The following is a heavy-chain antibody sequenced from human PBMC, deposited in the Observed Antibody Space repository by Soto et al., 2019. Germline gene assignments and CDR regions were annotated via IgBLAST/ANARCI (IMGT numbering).Heavy chain of an antibody. CDR3: ARGDTIFGVADY. J-gene: IGHJ4*02. CDR1: GFTFSDYF. Sequence: GGSLRLSCAGSGFTFSDYFISWIRQAPGRGLEWISDINNDKNYTIYADSVKGRFTLSRDNSKNSVYLQMNSLRVEDTAMYYCARGDTIFGVADYWGRGTLVTVSS. D-gene: IGHD3-3*01. V-gene: IGHV3-11*06. CDR2: INNDKNYT.